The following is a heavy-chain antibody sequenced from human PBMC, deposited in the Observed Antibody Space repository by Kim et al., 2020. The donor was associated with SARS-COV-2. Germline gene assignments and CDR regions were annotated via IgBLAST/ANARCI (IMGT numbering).Heavy chain of an antibody. D-gene: IGHD3-22*01. Sequence: PSLKSRVTISVDTSKNQFSLKLSSVTAADTAVYYCANWGIYYYDSSGYNVWGQGTTVTVSS. CDR3: ANWGIYYYDSSGYNV. V-gene: IGHV4-39*01. J-gene: IGHJ6*02.